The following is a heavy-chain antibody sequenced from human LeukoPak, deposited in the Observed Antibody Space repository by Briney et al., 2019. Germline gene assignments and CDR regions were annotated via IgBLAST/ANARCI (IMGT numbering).Heavy chain of an antibody. CDR1: GGSVSSSSHY. J-gene: IGHJ5*02. V-gene: IGHV4-39*07. CDR2: DRYSGST. D-gene: IGHD3-10*01. Sequence: SETLSLTCTVSGGSVSSSSHYWGWIRQPPGKGLEWIGSDRYSGSTNYNPSLKSRVTISVDKSKNQFSLKLSSVTAADTAVYYCAREKGEMVRGVIGLRAWFDPWGQGTLVTVSS. CDR3: AREKGEMVRGVIGLRAWFDP.